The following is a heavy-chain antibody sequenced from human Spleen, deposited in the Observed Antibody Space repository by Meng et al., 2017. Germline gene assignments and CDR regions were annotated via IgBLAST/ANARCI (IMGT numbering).Heavy chain of an antibody. J-gene: IGHJ5*02. V-gene: IGHV4-31*03. CDR1: GGSISSASYY. Sequence: QVQLQESGPGLVKPSQTLSLTCTVSGGSISSASYYWSWIRQHPGKGLESIGYIYYSGSTYYNPSLKSRLTISLDTSKNHFSLKLNSVTAADTAVYYCVRSSGWVRTGFDPWGQGTLVTVSS. D-gene: IGHD6-19*01. CDR2: IYYSGST. CDR3: VRSSGWVRTGFDP.